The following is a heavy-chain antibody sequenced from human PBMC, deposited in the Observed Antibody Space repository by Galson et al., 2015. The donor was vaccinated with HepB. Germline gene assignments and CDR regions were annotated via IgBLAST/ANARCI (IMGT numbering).Heavy chain of an antibody. J-gene: IGHJ6*03. V-gene: IGHV3-30-3*01. D-gene: IGHD2-2*01. Sequence: SLRLSCAASGFTFSSYAMHWVRQAPGKGLEWVAVISYDGSNKYYADSVKGRFTISRDNSKNTLYLQMNSLRAEDTAVYYCARDKYCSSTSCHPPRFYYYYYMDVWGKGTTVTVSS. CDR3: ARDKYCSSTSCHPPRFYYYYYMDV. CDR1: GFTFSSYA. CDR2: ISYDGSNK.